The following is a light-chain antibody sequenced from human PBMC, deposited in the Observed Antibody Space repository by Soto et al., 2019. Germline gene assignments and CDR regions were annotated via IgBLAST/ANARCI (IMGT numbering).Light chain of an antibody. V-gene: IGKV2-28*01. J-gene: IGKJ2*01. CDR1: RSLLYSNGYNY. Sequence: DIVMTQSPLSLPVTPGEPASISCRSSRSLLYSNGYNYLDWYLQKPGQSPQLLIHLGSYRASGVPDRFSGSGAGTDFTLNISRVEAEDVGVYYCMQALQTPLYTFGQGTRLEIK. CDR2: LGS. CDR3: MQALQTPLYT.